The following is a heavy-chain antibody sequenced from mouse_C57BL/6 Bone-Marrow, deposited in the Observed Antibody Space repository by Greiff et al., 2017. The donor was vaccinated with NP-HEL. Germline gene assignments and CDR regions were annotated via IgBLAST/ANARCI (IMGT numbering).Heavy chain of an antibody. D-gene: IGHD1-1*01. V-gene: IGHV14-4*01. Sequence: DVQLQESGAELVRPGASVKLSCTASGFNIQDDYMHWVKQRPEQGLEWIGWIDPENGDTEYASKFQGKATITADTSSNTAYLQLSSVTSEDTAVYYCTTLYGSSYEVDYWGQGTTLTGSS. CDR3: TTLYGSSYEVDY. J-gene: IGHJ2*01. CDR1: GFNIQDDY. CDR2: IDPENGDT.